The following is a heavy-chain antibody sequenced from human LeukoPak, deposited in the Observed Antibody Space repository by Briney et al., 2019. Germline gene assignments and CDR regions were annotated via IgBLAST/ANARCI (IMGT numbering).Heavy chain of an antibody. CDR3: ASYDSSGWSYAFDI. CDR1: GGTFSSYA. V-gene: IGHV1-69*13. J-gene: IGHJ3*02. CDR2: IIPIFGTA. D-gene: IGHD6-19*01. Sequence: VPSVNVSCKASGGTFSSYAISWVRQAPGQVIEWMGGIIPIFGTANYAQKFQGRVTITADESTSTAYMEVSSLSSEDTAVHYCASYDSSGWSYAFDIWGQGTMVTVSS.